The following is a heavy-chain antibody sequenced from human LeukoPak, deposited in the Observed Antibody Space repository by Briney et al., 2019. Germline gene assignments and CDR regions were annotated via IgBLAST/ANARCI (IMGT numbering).Heavy chain of an antibody. J-gene: IGHJ5*02. CDR3: ARDVTYYDFWSGYSP. D-gene: IGHD3-3*01. CDR1: GFTFSSYG. V-gene: IGHV3-30*02. CDR2: IRYDGSNK. Sequence: GGSLRLSCAASGFTFSSYGMHWVRQAPGKGLEWVAFIRYDGSNKYYADSVKGRFTISRDNAKNSLYLQMNSLRAEDTAVYYCARDVTYYDFWSGYSPWGQGTLVTVSS.